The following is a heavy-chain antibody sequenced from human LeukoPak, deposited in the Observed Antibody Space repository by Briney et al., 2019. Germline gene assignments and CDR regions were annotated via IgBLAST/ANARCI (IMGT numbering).Heavy chain of an antibody. CDR2: IYYSGST. CDR3: ATYPFRGDTHYFDY. D-gene: IGHD3-10*01. CDR1: GGSISSYY. Sequence: PSETLSLTCPVSGGSISSYYWSWIRQPPGKGLEWIAYIYYSGSTNYNPSLESRVTISVDTSKNQFSLKLSSVTAADTAVYYCATYPFRGDTHYFDYWGQGILVTVSS. J-gene: IGHJ4*02. V-gene: IGHV4-59*01.